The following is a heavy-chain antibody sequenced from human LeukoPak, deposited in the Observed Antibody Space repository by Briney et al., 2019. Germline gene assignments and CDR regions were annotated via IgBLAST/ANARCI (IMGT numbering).Heavy chain of an antibody. CDR3: AKGGYYGSGTFDY. D-gene: IGHD3-10*01. CDR2: ISGSGGST. CDR1: GFTFSSYA. J-gene: IGHJ4*02. V-gene: IGHV3-23*01. Sequence: QSGGSLRLSCAASGFTFSSYAMSWVRQAPGKGLEWVSAISGSGGSTYYADSVKGRFTISRDNSKNTLYLQMNSLRAEDTAVYYCAKGGYYGSGTFDYWGQGTLVTVSS.